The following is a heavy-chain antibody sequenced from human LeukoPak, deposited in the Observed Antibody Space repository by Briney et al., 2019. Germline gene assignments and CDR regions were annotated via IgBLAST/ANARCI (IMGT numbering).Heavy chain of an antibody. CDR2: ISGSGGST. Sequence: GGSLRLSCAASGFTFSSYAMSWVRQAPGKGLEWVSTISGSGGSTHYADSVKGRFTISRDNSKSTLYLQMNSLRAEDTAVYYCAKDFGASGQWLVGMRAFDIWGQGTMVTVSS. D-gene: IGHD6-19*01. CDR1: GFTFSSYA. J-gene: IGHJ3*02. V-gene: IGHV3-23*01. CDR3: AKDFGASGQWLVGMRAFDI.